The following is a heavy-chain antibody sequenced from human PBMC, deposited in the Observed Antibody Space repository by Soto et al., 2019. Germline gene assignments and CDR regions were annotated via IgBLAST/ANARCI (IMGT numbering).Heavy chain of an antibody. Sequence: ASVKVSCKVSGYTLTELSMHWVRQAPGKGLEWMGYFDPEDGETTYAQKFQGRVTMTKDTSTDTAYMELSSLRSEDTAVYYCATGFCGGECFRFDYWGQGTLVTVSS. V-gene: IGHV1-24*01. CDR3: ATGFCGGECFRFDY. D-gene: IGHD2-21*01. J-gene: IGHJ4*02. CDR1: GYTLTELS. CDR2: FDPEDGET.